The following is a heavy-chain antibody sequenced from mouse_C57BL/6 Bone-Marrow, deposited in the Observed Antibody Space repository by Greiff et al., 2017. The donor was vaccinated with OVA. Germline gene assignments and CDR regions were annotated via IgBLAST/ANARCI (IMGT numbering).Heavy chain of an antibody. CDR1: GYTFTNYW. D-gene: IGHD1-1*01. Sequence: QVQLQQSGAELVRPGTSVKMSCKASGYTFTNYWIGWAKQRPGHGLEWIGDIYPGGGYTNYNEKFKGKATLTADISSNTAYMQFSSLTSEDSAIYYGARWGDSSGYVGYFDVWGTGTTVTVSS. CDR2: IYPGGGYT. CDR3: ARWGDSSGYVGYFDV. V-gene: IGHV1-63*01. J-gene: IGHJ1*03.